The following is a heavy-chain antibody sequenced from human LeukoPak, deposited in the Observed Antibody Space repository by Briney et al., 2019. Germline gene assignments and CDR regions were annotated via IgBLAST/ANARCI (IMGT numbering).Heavy chain of an antibody. J-gene: IGHJ6*02. Sequence: PGGSLRLSCAASGFTFSNYAMSWVRQAPGKGLEWVSAISGSGGTTYYADSVKGRFTISRDNSKNTLYLQLNSLRADNTAVYYCAKGTYYYGSGRLYGLDVWGQGTTVTVSS. CDR1: GFTFSNYA. CDR3: AKGTYYYGSGRLYGLDV. CDR2: ISGSGGTT. V-gene: IGHV3-23*01. D-gene: IGHD3-10*01.